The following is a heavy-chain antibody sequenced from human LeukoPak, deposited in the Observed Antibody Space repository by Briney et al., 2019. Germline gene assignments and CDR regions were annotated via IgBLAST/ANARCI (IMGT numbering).Heavy chain of an antibody. CDR2: ISSSSSTI. CDR3: ASPKNPNWNYYYGMDV. J-gene: IGHJ6*02. Sequence: GGSLRLSCSASGLTVTNAWMNWVRQAPGKGLEWVSYISSSSSTIYYADSVKGRFTISRDNAKNSLYLQMNSLRAEDTAVYYCASPKNPNWNYYYGMDVWGQGTTVTVSS. D-gene: IGHD1-1*01. V-gene: IGHV3-48*01. CDR1: GLTVTNAW.